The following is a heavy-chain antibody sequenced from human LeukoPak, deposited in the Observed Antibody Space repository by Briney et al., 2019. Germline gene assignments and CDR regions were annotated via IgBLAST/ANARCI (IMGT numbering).Heavy chain of an antibody. CDR3: ARIAHANSGLRYYFDY. V-gene: IGHV5-51*01. J-gene: IGHJ4*02. CDR1: GSIFTNYW. Sequence: GASLQISCQGSGSIFTNYWIGGVRQLPGKGLEWMGIIYPGDSDTRYSPSFQGEVTISAHKSISTAYLQWSSLKATDTAVYYCARIAHANSGLRYYFDYWGQGTLVTVSS. D-gene: IGHD3-22*01. CDR2: IYPGDSDT.